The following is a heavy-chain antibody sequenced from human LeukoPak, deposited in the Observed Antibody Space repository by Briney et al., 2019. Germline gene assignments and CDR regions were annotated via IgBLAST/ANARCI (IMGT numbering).Heavy chain of an antibody. Sequence: GGSLRLSCAASGFTFSSYAMSWVRQAPGKGLEWVSAISGSGGSTYYADSVKGRFTISRDNSKNTLYLQMNSLRAEDTAVYYCAKGSTVAGTNRLLSWGQGTLVTVSS. CDR1: GFTFSSYA. CDR2: ISGSGGST. CDR3: AKGSTVAGTNRLLS. D-gene: IGHD6-19*01. V-gene: IGHV3-23*01. J-gene: IGHJ5*02.